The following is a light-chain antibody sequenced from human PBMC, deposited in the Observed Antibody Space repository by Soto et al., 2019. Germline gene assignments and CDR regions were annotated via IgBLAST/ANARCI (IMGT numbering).Light chain of an antibody. Sequence: QSALTQPRSVSGSPGQSVTISCTGTSSDVGGYNYVSWYQQYPGKAPKLMIYDVNKRPSGVPDRFSGSESGNTASLTISGLQAEDEADYYCCSYTGSYTWVFGGGTKLTVL. V-gene: IGLV2-11*01. CDR1: SSDVGGYNY. CDR3: CSYTGSYTWV. J-gene: IGLJ3*02. CDR2: DVN.